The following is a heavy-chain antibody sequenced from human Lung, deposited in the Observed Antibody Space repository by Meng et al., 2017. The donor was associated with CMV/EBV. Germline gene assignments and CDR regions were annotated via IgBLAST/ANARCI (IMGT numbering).Heavy chain of an antibody. CDR3: ASLYWGADCYFDN. CDR1: GFTFSSYW. Sequence: GEXXTISCAAAGFTFSSYWMSWVRQAPGKGLEWVAYIKQDGSQTSYVDSVQGRFTISRDNAKNSLYLQMDSLRAEDTAVYYCASLYWGADCYFDNWGQGTLVTVSS. J-gene: IGHJ4*02. D-gene: IGHD2-21*01. V-gene: IGHV3-7*01. CDR2: IKQDGSQT.